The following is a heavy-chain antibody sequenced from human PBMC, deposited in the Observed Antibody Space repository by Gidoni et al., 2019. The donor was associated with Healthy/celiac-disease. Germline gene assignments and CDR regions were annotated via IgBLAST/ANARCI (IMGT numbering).Heavy chain of an antibody. CDR1: GGSFSGYY. CDR3: ARVRGYYDSSGYYYVGYYGMDV. V-gene: IGHV4-34*01. J-gene: IGHJ6*02. CDR2: INHSGST. D-gene: IGHD3-22*01. Sequence: QVQLQQWGAGLLKPSETLSLTCAVYGGSFSGYYWRWIRQPPGKGLEWIGEINHSGSTNYNPSLKSRVTISVDTSKNQFSLKLSSVTAADTAVYYCARVRGYYDSSGYYYVGYYGMDVWGQGTTFTVSS.